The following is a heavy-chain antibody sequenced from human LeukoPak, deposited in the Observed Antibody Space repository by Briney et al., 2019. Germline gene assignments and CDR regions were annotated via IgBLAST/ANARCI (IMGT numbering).Heavy chain of an antibody. CDR1: GGSISSSSYY. CDR2: IYYSGST. J-gene: IGHJ5*02. V-gene: IGHV4-39*07. CDR3: ARALRGYYDSSGYPRWWFDP. Sequence: PSETLSLTCTVSGGSISSSSYYWGWIRQPPGKGLEWIGSIYYSGSTYYNPSLKSRVTISVDTSKNQFSLKLSSVTAADTAVYYCARALRGYYDSSGYPRWWFDPWGQGTLVTVSS. D-gene: IGHD3-22*01.